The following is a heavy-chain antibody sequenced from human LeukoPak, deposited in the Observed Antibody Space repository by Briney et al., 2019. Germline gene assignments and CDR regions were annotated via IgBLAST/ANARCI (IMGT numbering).Heavy chain of an antibody. CDR2: ISGSCGST. D-gene: IGHD3-3*01. J-gene: IGHJ3*02. Sequence: EPGGSLRLSCAASGFTFSSYAMSWVRQAPGKGLEWVSAISGSCGSTYYADSVKGRFTISRDNSKNTMYLQMNSLRAEDTAVYYCAKGYLEWLLYDAFDIWGQGTMVTVSS. CDR1: GFTFSSYA. CDR3: AKGYLEWLLYDAFDI. V-gene: IGHV3-23*01.